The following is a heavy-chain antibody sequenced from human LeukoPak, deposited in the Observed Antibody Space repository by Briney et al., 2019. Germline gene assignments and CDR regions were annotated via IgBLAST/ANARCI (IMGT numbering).Heavy chain of an antibody. CDR2: ISSSSSYT. Sequence: PGGSLRLSCAASGFTFSDYYMSWIRQAPGKGLEWVSCISSSSSYTNYADSVKGRFTISRDNAKNSLYLQMNSLRAEDTAVYYCARDRTTVTNNGMDVWGQGTTVTVSS. D-gene: IGHD4-17*01. CDR1: GFTFSDYY. V-gene: IGHV3-11*05. CDR3: ARDRTTVTNNGMDV. J-gene: IGHJ6*02.